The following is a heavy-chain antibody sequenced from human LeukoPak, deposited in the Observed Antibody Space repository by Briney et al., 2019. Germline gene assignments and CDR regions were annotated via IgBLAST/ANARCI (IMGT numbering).Heavy chain of an antibody. V-gene: IGHV1-46*01. D-gene: IGHD2-8*02. CDR2: INPSGGST. Sequence: ASVKVSCKASGYTFASYYMHWVRQAPGQGLEWMGIINPSGGSTSYAQKFQGRVTMTRDTSTSTVYMELSSLRSEDTAVYYCARALAEVVLPETLDYWGQGTLVTVSS. CDR3: ARALAEVVLPETLDY. J-gene: IGHJ4*02. CDR1: GYTFASYY.